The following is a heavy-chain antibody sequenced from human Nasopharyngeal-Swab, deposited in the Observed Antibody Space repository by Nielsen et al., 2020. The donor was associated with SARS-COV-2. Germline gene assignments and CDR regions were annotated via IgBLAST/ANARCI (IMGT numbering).Heavy chain of an antibody. CDR3: AKDAYDSSGYYYNQIEY. D-gene: IGHD3-22*01. V-gene: IGHV3-23*01. Sequence: WILQPPGKGLEWVSAISGGGGGTYYADSVKGRFTISRDNSKDTLYLQMHSLRAEDTAIYYCAKDAYDSSGYYYNQIEYWGQGTLVTVSS. J-gene: IGHJ4*02. CDR2: ISGGGGGT.